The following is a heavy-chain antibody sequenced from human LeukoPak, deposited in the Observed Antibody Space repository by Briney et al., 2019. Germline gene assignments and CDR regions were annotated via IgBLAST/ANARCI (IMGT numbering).Heavy chain of an antibody. J-gene: IGHJ4*02. V-gene: IGHV3-21*01. D-gene: IGHD1-26*01. CDR2: ISSSSRDI. CDR1: GLTFSSYT. Sequence: PGGSLRRSCAASGLTFSSYTMNWVRQAPGKGLEWVAAISSSSRDIFYADSVKGRFSISRDNTHNSLSLRMNSLGAEDTAVYYCVREAAATLFDYWGQGTLVTVSS. CDR3: VREAAATLFDY.